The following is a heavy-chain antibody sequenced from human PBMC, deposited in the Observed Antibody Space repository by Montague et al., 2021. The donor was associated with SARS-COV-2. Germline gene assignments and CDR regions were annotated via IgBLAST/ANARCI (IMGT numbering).Heavy chain of an antibody. D-gene: IGHD1-1*01. V-gene: IGHV4-39*01. CDR3: ASEDAGDWYFDL. Sequence: SETLSLTCTVSGGSISSSSYYWGWIRQPPGKGPEWIGSIYYSGTTFYNPSLRSRVTMSVDTSKNQFSLRLSSVTAADTAVFYCASEDAGDWYFDLWGRGTLGTVSS. CDR1: GGSISSSSYY. J-gene: IGHJ2*01. CDR2: IYYSGTT.